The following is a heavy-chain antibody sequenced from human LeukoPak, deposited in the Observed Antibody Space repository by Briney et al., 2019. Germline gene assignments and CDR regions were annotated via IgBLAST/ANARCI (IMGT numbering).Heavy chain of an antibody. CDR2: ISTSSSAI. CDR1: GFSFSTYS. J-gene: IGHJ4*02. D-gene: IGHD5-18*01. Sequence: GGSLRLSCAASGFSFSTYSMNWVRQAPGQRLEWIAYISTSSSAIHYADSVKGRFTISRDNAENSLYLQMNSLRAADTAVYYCARDDKYSYGYNDYWGQGTLVTVSS. V-gene: IGHV3-48*04. CDR3: ARDDKYSYGYNDY.